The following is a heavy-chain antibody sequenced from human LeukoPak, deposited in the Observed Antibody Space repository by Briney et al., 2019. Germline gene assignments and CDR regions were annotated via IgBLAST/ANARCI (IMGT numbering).Heavy chain of an antibody. V-gene: IGHV5-10-1*01. CDR1: GSSLTSYW. Sequence: GESLKISCQGSGSSLTSYWITWVRQMPGKGPEWMGRIDPGDSYTKYSPSFQGHVSISADKSISTAYLQWSSLTASDTAIYYCARDANLKYLDNWGQGTLVTVSS. CDR2: IDPGDSYT. CDR3: ARDANLKYLDN. D-gene: IGHD6-6*01. J-gene: IGHJ4*02.